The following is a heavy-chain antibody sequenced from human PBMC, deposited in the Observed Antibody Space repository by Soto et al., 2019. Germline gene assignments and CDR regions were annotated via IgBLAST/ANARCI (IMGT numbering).Heavy chain of an antibody. CDR1: GYTFTSYG. D-gene: IGHD3-10*01. CDR3: ARSKKTYDYGSGSHYNVPPANWFDP. CDR2: ISAYNGNT. Sequence: QVQLVQSGAEVKKPGASVKVSCKASGYTFTSYGISWVRQAPGQGLEWMGWISAYNGNTNYAQKLQGRVTMTTDTPTSTAYVELRSLRSDDKAVYYCARSKKTYDYGSGSHYNVPPANWFDPWGQGPLVTVSS. J-gene: IGHJ5*02. V-gene: IGHV1-18*01.